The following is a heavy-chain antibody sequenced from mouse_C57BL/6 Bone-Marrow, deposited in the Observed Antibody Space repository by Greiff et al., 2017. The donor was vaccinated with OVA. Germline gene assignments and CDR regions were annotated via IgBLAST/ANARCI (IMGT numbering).Heavy chain of an antibody. CDR3: AQPFYYVNFYAMDY. J-gene: IGHJ4*01. D-gene: IGHD2-1*01. CDR2: TYWDDDK. CDR1: GFSLSTSGMG. Sequence: QVTLKVSGPGILQPSQSLSLTCSFSGFSLSTSGMGVSWNRQPSGMGLEWLVHTYWDDDKRYNTFMKSRPTTSKDTSRNQVFLTITSVDTADSSAYDCAQPFYYVNFYAMDYWGQGTSVTVSS. V-gene: IGHV8-12*01.